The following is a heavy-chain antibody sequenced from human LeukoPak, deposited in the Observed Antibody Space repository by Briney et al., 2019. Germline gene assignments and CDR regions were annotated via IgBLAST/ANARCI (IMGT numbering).Heavy chain of an antibody. Sequence: SETLSLTCTVSGVSISSGGYYWSWIRQHPGKGLEWIGYIYYSGSTYYNPSLKSRVTISVDTSKNQFSLKLSSVTAADTAVYYCARDLKGFSYFDYWGQGTLVTVSS. V-gene: IGHV4-31*03. CDR2: IYYSGST. CDR3: ARDLKGFSYFDY. CDR1: GVSISSGGYY. J-gene: IGHJ4*02.